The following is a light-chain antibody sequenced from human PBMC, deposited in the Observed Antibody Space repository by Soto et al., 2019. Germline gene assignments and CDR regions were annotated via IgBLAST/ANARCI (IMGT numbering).Light chain of an antibody. CDR3: QQYAGSVFT. Sequence: EIVLTQSPGTLSLSPGERATLSCRASQSLTSSYIAWYQQKPGQAPRLLISGAANRATGIPDRFSGSGSGTDFTLTISRVEPEDFAVYYCQQYAGSVFTFGHGTKVDIK. V-gene: IGKV3-20*01. J-gene: IGKJ3*01. CDR2: GAA. CDR1: QSLTSSY.